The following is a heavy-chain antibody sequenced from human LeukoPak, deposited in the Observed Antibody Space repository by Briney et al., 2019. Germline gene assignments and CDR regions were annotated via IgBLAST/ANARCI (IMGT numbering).Heavy chain of an antibody. D-gene: IGHD1-26*01. J-gene: IGHJ4*02. CDR2: IYYSGST. Sequence: SETLSLTCTVSGGSISSSSYYWGWIRQPPGTGLEWIGSIYYSGSTYYNPSLKSRVTISVDTSKNQFSLKLSSVTAADTAVYYCARLEVGATYYFDYWGQGTLVTASS. CDR3: ARLEVGATYYFDY. CDR1: GGSISSSSYY. V-gene: IGHV4-39*01.